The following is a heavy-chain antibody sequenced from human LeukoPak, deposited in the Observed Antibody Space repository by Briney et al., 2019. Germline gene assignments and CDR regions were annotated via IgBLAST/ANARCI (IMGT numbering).Heavy chain of an antibody. D-gene: IGHD4-17*01. CDR2: IYPGDSHT. V-gene: IGHV5-51*01. CDR1: GYSFTSYW. CDR3: ARQPYSTVTSHFDY. J-gene: IGHJ4*02. Sequence: GESLKISCKGSGYSFTSYWIAWVRQMPGKGLEWMGIIYPGDSHTRYSPSFQGQVTISADKSISTAYLQWSSLKASDTAMYYCARQPYSTVTSHFDYWGQGTLVTVSS.